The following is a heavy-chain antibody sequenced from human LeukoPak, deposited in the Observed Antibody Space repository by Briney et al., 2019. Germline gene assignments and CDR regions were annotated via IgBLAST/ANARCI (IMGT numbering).Heavy chain of an antibody. J-gene: IGHJ4*02. D-gene: IGHD2-2*01. CDR3: ARGGLEYQLLSYFDY. V-gene: IGHV4-59*01. CDR2: IYYSGST. CDR1: GGSISSYY. Sequence: SETLSLICTVSGGSISSYYWSWIRQPPGKGLEWIGYIYYSGSTNFNPSLKSRVTISVDTSKNQFSLKLSSVTAADTAVYYCARGGLEYQLLSYFDYWGQGTLVTVSS.